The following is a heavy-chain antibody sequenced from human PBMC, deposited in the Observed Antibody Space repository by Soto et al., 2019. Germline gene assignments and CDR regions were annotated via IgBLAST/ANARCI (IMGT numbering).Heavy chain of an antibody. J-gene: IGHJ6*02. CDR3: ARVIYGGWSTIKDYYYYAMDV. V-gene: IGHV5-51*01. CDR2: IYPGDSDT. CDR1: GYSFTSYW. Sequence: GESLKISCKGSGYSFTSYWIGWVRQMPGKGLEWMGIIYPGDSDTRYSPSFQGQVTISADKSISTAYLQWSSLKASDTAMYYCARVIYGGWSTIKDYYYYAMDVWGQGTTVTVSS. D-gene: IGHD5-12*01.